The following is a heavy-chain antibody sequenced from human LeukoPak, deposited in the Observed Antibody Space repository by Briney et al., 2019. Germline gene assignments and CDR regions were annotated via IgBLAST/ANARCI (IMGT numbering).Heavy chain of an antibody. V-gene: IGHV3-66*01. CDR1: GFTVSSNY. D-gene: IGHD3-22*01. CDR2: IYSGGST. J-gene: IGHJ4*02. CDR3: AKDNRYYYDSSERYFDY. Sequence: PGGSLRLSCAASGFTVSSNYMSWVRQAPGKGLEWVSVIYSGGSTYYADSVKGRFTISRDNSKNTLYLQMNSLRAEDTAVYYCAKDNRYYYDSSERYFDYWGQGTLVTVSS.